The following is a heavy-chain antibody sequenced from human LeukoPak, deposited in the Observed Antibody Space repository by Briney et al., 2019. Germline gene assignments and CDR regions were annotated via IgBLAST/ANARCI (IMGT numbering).Heavy chain of an antibody. D-gene: IGHD1-26*01. V-gene: IGHV3-15*01. CDR2: IKSKTDGGTT. CDR3: TTDPRLSESYSSYYYGMDV. Sequence: GGSLRLSCAASGFTFSNAWMSWVRQAPGKGLEWVGRIKSKTDGGTTDYAAPVKGRFTISRDDSKNTLYLQMNSLKTEDTAVYYCTTDPRLSESYSSYYYGMDVWGQGTTVTVSS. CDR1: GFTFSNAW. J-gene: IGHJ6*02.